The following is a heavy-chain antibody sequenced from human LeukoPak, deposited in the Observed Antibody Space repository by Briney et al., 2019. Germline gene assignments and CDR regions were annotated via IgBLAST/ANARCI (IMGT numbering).Heavy chain of an antibody. V-gene: IGHV3-48*03. CDR1: GFTFSSYE. CDR3: AREIVATITNSFDY. Sequence: GGSLRLSCAASGFTFSSYEMNWVRQAPGKGLEWVSYISSSGSTIYYADSVKGRFTISRDNAKNSLYLQMNSLRAEDTAVYYCAREIVATITNSFDYWGQGTLVTVSS. J-gene: IGHJ4*02. D-gene: IGHD5-12*01. CDR2: ISSSGSTI.